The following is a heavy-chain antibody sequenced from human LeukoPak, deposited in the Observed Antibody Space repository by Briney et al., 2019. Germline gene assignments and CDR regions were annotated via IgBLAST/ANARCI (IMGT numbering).Heavy chain of an antibody. CDR2: ISYDGSNK. J-gene: IGHJ4*02. D-gene: IGHD4-11*01. CDR3: ARGAVPRKYTVMGY. V-gene: IGHV3-30*04. Sequence: GGSLRLSCAASGFTFSSYAMHWVRQAPGKGLEWVAVISYDGSNKYYADSVKGRFTISRDNSKNTLYLQMNSLRAEDTAVYYCARGAVPRKYTVMGYWGQGTLVTVSS. CDR1: GFTFSSYA.